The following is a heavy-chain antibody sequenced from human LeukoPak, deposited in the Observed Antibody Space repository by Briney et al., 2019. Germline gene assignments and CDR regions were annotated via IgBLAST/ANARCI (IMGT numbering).Heavy chain of an antibody. CDR2: INPNSGGT. Sequence: ASVKVSCKASGYTFSCYYIHWVRQAPGQRLEWMGWINPNSGGTNYAQKFQGRVTMTRDTSISTAYMELSRLRSDDTAVYYCARAGLPYYYMDVWGKGTTVTVSS. V-gene: IGHV1-2*02. CDR1: GYTFSCYY. J-gene: IGHJ6*03. CDR3: ARAGLPYYYMDV.